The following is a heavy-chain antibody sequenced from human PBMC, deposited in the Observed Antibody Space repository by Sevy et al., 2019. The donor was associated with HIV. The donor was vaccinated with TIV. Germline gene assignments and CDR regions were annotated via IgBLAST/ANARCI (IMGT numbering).Heavy chain of an antibody. CDR2: ISSSGSTI. J-gene: IGHJ6*02. Sequence: AGSLRLSCAASGFTFSDYYMSWIRQAPGKALEWVSYISSSGSTIYYADSVKGRFTISRDNAKNSLYLQMNSLRAEDTAVYYRAAGVGYGSGGSCYLAGGGYYGMDVWGQGTTVTVSS. CDR1: GFTFSDYY. D-gene: IGHD2-15*01. V-gene: IGHV3-11*01. CDR3: AAGVGYGSGGSCYLAGGGYYGMDV.